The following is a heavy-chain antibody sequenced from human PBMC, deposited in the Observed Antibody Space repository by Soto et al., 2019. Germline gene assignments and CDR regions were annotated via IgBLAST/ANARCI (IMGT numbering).Heavy chain of an antibody. J-gene: IGHJ3*02. V-gene: IGHV1-58*01. Sequence: GASVKVSCKASGFTFGSSAVQWVRQARGQRLEWIGWIVVGSGNTNSAQKFQERVTITRDISTGTAYMELSSLGSEDTAVYYCAADNFYFDSSGLSRGAFDIWG. D-gene: IGHD3-22*01. CDR3: AADNFYFDSSGLSRGAFDI. CDR2: IVVGSGNT. CDR1: GFTFGSSA.